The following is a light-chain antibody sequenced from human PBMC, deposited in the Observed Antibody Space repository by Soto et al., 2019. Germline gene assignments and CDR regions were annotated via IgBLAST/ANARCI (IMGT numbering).Light chain of an antibody. CDR2: AAS. V-gene: IGKV1-39*01. CDR1: QSISSY. J-gene: IGKJ1*01. CDR3: QQSYSTPPT. Sequence: DIQMTPSPSSPYASVGDRVPINCRARQSISSYLNWYQQKPGKAPKLLIYAASSLQSGVPSRFSGSGSGTDFTLTISSLQPEDFATYYCQQSYSTPPTFGQGTKV.